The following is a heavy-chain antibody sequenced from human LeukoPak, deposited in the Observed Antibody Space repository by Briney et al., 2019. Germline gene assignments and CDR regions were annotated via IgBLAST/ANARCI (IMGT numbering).Heavy chain of an antibody. J-gene: IGHJ4*02. CDR3: ARDGGYEYYFDY. D-gene: IGHD5-12*01. CDR1: GFTFSDYY. Sequence: GGSLRLSCAASGFTFSDYYMSWIRQAPGKGLEWVSYISGSGSTVYYAASVRGRFTISRDNAKNSLFLQMNSLRAEDTAVYYCARDGGYEYYFDYWGQGTLVTVSS. V-gene: IGHV3-11*04. CDR2: ISGSGSTV.